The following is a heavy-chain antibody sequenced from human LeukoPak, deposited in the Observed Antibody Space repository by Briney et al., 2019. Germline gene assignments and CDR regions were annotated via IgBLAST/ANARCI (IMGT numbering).Heavy chain of an antibody. Sequence: EASVKVSCKASGYTFTGYYLHWVRQAPGQGLEWMGFINPSGGSTSYAQKFQGRVTMTRDTSTSTVYMGLSSLRSEDTAVYYCANSGGGSYEDWFDPWGQGTQVTVSS. J-gene: IGHJ5*02. CDR1: GYTFTGYY. CDR2: INPSGGST. D-gene: IGHD1-26*01. CDR3: ANSGGGSYEDWFDP. V-gene: IGHV1-46*01.